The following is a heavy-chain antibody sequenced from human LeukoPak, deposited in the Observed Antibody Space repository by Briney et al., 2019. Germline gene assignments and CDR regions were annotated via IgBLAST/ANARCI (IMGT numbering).Heavy chain of an antibody. Sequence: GESLRISCKGSGYSFTSYWISWVRQMPGKGLEWMGRIDPSDSYTNYSPSFQGHVTISVDKSISTAYLQWSSLKASDTAMYYCARLPSVRGVDRYFDYWGQGTLVTVSS. V-gene: IGHV5-10-1*01. J-gene: IGHJ4*02. CDR2: IDPSDSYT. D-gene: IGHD3-10*01. CDR1: GYSFTSYW. CDR3: ARLPSVRGVDRYFDY.